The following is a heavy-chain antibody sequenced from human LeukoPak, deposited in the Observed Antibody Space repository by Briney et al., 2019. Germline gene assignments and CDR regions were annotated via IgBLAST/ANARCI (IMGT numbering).Heavy chain of an antibody. CDR1: GFTFDDYA. D-gene: IGHD6-13*01. Sequence: PGGSLRLSCAASGFTFDDYAMHWVRQAPGKGLEWASLISGDGGSTYYADSVKGRFTISKDNSKNSLYLQMNSLRTEDTALYYCAKDSLVGSWLTHGMDVWGQGTTVTVSS. V-gene: IGHV3-43*02. J-gene: IGHJ6*02. CDR3: AKDSLVGSWLTHGMDV. CDR2: ISGDGGST.